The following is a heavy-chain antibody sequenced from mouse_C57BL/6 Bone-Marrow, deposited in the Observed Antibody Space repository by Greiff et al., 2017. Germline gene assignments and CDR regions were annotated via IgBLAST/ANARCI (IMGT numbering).Heavy chain of an antibody. CDR1: GFTFSSYA. D-gene: IGHD4-1*01. CDR2: ISDGGSYT. J-gene: IGHJ1*03. V-gene: IGHV5-4*01. CDR3: ARDGPNWDWYFDV. Sequence: EVKLVESGGGLVKPGGSLKLSCAASGFTFSSYAMSWVRQTPEKRLEWVATISDGGSYTYYPDNVKGRFTISRDNAKNNLYLQMSHLKSEDTAMYDCARDGPNWDWYFDVWGTGTTVTVSS.